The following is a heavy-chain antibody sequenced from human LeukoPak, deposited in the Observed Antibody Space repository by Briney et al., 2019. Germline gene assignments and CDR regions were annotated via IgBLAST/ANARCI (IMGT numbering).Heavy chain of an antibody. CDR3: ARRHYGSGNIDS. CDR1: GGSISSGGYY. CDR2: IYSNGHI. J-gene: IGHJ4*02. Sequence: SETLSLTCTVSGGSISSGGYYWSWIRQPPGKGLEWIGDIYSNGHISYNPSLKSRAAISVNTSKNQFSLNLSSVTAADTALYYCARRHYGSGNIDSWGQGTLVTVSS. D-gene: IGHD3-10*01. V-gene: IGHV4-39*01.